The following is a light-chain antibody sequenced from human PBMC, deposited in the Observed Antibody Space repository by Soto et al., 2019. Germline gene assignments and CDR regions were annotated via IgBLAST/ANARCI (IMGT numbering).Light chain of an antibody. Sequence: DIQMSQSPSAVAASVGDRVTITCRASQGISSWLAWYQQKPGEAPKLLIYGASTLRSGVPSRFSGSGSGAVFTLTISSLQPEDFATYYCQQHHSYPITFGQGTRLEIK. CDR2: GAS. CDR3: QQHHSYPIT. V-gene: IGKV1-12*01. J-gene: IGKJ5*01. CDR1: QGISSW.